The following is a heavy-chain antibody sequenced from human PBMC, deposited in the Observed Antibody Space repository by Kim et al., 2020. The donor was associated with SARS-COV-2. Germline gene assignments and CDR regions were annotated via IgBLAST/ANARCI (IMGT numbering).Heavy chain of an antibody. CDR1: GFTFSSYA. D-gene: IGHD3-22*01. CDR3: AKDLVGEYDSSGYYYADAFDI. J-gene: IGHJ3*02. CDR2: IYSGGSST. Sequence: GGSLRLSCAASGFTFSSYAMSWVRQAPGKGLEWVSVIYSGGSSTYYADSVKGRFTISRDNSKNTLYLQMNSLRAEDTAVYYCAKDLVGEYDSSGYYYADAFDIWGQGTMVTVSS. V-gene: IGHV3-23*03.